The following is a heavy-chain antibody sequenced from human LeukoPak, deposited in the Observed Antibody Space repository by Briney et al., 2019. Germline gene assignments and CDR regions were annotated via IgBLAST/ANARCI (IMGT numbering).Heavy chain of an antibody. J-gene: IGHJ4*02. CDR2: ISSDGSST. Sequence: GGSLRLSCAASGFIFNNYWMHWVRQAPGKGLVWVSRISSDGSSTNYADSVKGRFTISRDNAKNTLYLQMNSLRAEDTAVYYCTRDFGARGGGYWGQGTLVTVSS. CDR3: TRDFGARGGGY. CDR1: GFIFNNYW. V-gene: IGHV3-74*01. D-gene: IGHD3-16*01.